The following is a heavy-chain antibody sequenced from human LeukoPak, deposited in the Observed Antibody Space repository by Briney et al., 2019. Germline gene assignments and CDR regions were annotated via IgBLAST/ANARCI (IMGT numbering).Heavy chain of an antibody. Sequence: SETLSLTCAVYGGSFSGYYWGWIRQPPGKGLEWIGSIYYSGSTYFNPSLKSRVTISVDTSKNQFSLKLSSVTAADTAVYYCARQGGGQWLVLLWYFDLWGRGTLVTVSS. CDR1: GGSFSGYY. V-gene: IGHV4-39*01. J-gene: IGHJ2*01. CDR2: IYYSGST. D-gene: IGHD6-19*01. CDR3: ARQGGGQWLVLLWYFDL.